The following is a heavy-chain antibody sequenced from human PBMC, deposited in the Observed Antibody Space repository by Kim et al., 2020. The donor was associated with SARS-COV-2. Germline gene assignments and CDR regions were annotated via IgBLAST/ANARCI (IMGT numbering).Heavy chain of an antibody. Sequence: GGSLRLSCAASGFTFSSYAMSWVRQAPGKGLEWVSAISGSGGSTYYADSVKGRFTISRDNSKNTLYLQMNSLRAEDTAVSYCAKERVYGSEDPYVMDVWGQGTTVTVSS. J-gene: IGHJ6*02. CDR2: ISGSGGST. V-gene: IGHV3-23*01. D-gene: IGHD3-10*01. CDR1: GFTFSSYA. CDR3: AKERVYGSEDPYVMDV.